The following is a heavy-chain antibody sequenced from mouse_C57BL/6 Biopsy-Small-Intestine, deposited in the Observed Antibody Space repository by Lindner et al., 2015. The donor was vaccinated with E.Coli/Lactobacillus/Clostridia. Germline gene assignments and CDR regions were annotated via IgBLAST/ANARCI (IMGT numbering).Heavy chain of an antibody. CDR2: IYPGGGYT. CDR3: ARTRGFDY. J-gene: IGHJ2*01. Sequence: VQLQESGAELVRPGTSVKVSCKASGYTFTDYWIGWAKQRPGHGLEWIGDIYPGGGYTNYNEKFKGKATLTADKSSSTAYMQFSSLTSEDSAIYYCARTRGFDYWGQGTTLTVSS. V-gene: IGHV1-63*01. CDR1: GYTFTDYW.